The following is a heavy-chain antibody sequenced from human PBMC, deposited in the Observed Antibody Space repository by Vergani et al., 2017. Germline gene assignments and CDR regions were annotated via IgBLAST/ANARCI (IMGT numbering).Heavy chain of an antibody. J-gene: IGHJ3*02. D-gene: IGHD6-19*01. CDR1: GFTFSSYE. V-gene: IGHV3-48*03. CDR2: ISSSGSTI. Sequence: EVQLVESGGGLVQPGGSLRLSCAASGFTFSSYEMNWVRQAPGKGLEWVSYISSSGSTIYYADSVKGRFTISRDNAKNSLYLQMNSLRAEDTAVYYCARDHPYSSCWYLGNDAFDIWGQGTMVTVSS. CDR3: ARDHPYSSCWYLGNDAFDI.